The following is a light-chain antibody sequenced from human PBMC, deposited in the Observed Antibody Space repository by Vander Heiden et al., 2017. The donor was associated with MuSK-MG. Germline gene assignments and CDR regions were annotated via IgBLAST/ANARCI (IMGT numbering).Light chain of an antibody. J-gene: IGLJ3*02. Sequence: QSALTQPASVSGSPGQSITISCTGTSRDVGSYNLVSWYQQHTGKTPKLMIYEGSKRPSGVSTRFSGSRSGNTASLTISGLQAEDEADCYCCSYAGSSTLVFGGGTKLTVL. CDR1: SRDVGSYNL. CDR2: EGS. V-gene: IGLV2-23*01. CDR3: CSYAGSSTLV.